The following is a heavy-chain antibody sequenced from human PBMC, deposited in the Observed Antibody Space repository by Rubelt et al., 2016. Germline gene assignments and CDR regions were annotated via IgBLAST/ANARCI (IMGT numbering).Heavy chain of an antibody. J-gene: IGHJ4*02. CDR2: IYYSGST. CDR1: GASLSRYF. CDR3: ARDRAVGHFDS. D-gene: IGHD4-23*01. Sequence: QVQLQESGPGLVKPSETLSLTCTVSGASLSRYFWTWIRQPPGKGLEWIGYIYYSGSTNYNPSLKSRFTISVGMSKNQFSLKLGSVTAADAAVYYCARDRAVGHFDSWGQGTLVTVSS. V-gene: IGHV4-59*01.